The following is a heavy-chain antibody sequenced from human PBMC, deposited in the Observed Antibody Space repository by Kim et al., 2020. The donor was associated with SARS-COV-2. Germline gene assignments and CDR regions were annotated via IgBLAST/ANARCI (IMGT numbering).Heavy chain of an antibody. CDR2: ISSSGSTI. CDR1: GFTFSAYY. D-gene: IGHD6-13*01. CDR3: ATSSSWYGDGFDY. Sequence: GGSLRLSCAASGFTFSAYYMSWILQAPGKGLEWVSYISSSGSTIYYADSVKGRFTISRDNAKNSLYLQRNSLRAEDTAVYYCATSSSWYGDGFDYWGQGTLVTVSS. V-gene: IGHV3-11*01. J-gene: IGHJ4*02.